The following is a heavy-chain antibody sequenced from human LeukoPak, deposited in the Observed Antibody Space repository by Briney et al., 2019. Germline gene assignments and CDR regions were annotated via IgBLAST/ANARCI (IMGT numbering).Heavy chain of an antibody. Sequence: SETLSLTCTVSGGSISSYYWSWIRQPPGKGLEWIGYIYYSGSTNYNPSLKSRVTISVDTSKNQFSLKLSSVTAADTAVYYCATDSPDSSGYYPLGDWGQGSLVTVSS. CDR3: ATDSPDSSGYYPLGD. CDR2: IYYSGST. V-gene: IGHV4-59*01. CDR1: GGSISSYY. J-gene: IGHJ4*02. D-gene: IGHD3-22*01.